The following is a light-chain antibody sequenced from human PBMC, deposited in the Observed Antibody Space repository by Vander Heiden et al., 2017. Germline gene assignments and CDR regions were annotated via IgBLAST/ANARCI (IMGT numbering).Light chain of an antibody. J-gene: IGLJ3*02. CDR1: RSNLERDY. Sequence: QSVLTQPPSASGTPRQTVVISCSGSRSNLERDYVYWYQQFPGAAPKLLIYRNNQRPSGVPDRFSGSRYGTSASLAISGLRAEDEADYYCASWDDSLSGWVFGGGTKLTVL. CDR2: RNN. CDR3: ASWDDSLSGWV. V-gene: IGLV1-47*01.